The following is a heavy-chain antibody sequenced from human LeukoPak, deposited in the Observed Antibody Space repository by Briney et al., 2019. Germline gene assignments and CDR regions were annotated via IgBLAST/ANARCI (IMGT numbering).Heavy chain of an antibody. CDR2: ISSSSSSYI. D-gene: IGHD3-22*01. CDR1: GFTFSSYS. J-gene: IGHJ4*02. V-gene: IGHV3-21*01. CDR3: ARDAKGTMSSGYYLY. Sequence: PGGSLRLSCAASGFTFSSYSMNWVRQAPGKGLEWVSSISSSSSSYIYYADSVKGRFTISRDNAKNSLYLQMNSLRAEDTAVYYCARDAKGTMSSGYYLYWGQGTLVTVSS.